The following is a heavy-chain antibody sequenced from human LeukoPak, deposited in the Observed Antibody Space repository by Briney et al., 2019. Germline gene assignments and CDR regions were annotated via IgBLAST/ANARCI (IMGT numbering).Heavy chain of an antibody. J-gene: IGHJ4*02. V-gene: IGHV4-38-2*02. CDR1: GYSISSGYY. CDR2: IYHSGST. CDR3: ARVTYYYDSSGYYGYYSYYFDY. Sequence: SETLSLTCTVSGYSISSGYYWGWIRQPPGKGLEWIGSIYHSGSTYYNPSLKSRVAISVDTSKNQFSLKLSSVTAADTAVYYCARVTYYYDSSGYYGYYSYYFDYWGQGTLVTVSS. D-gene: IGHD3-22*01.